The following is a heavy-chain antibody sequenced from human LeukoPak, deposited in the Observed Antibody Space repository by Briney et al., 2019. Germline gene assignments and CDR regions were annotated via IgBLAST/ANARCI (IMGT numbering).Heavy chain of an antibody. Sequence: GGSLRLSCAASGFTFRDFGMHWVRQAPGKGLEWVAFIRNDGSKHYCPDSVKGRFTISRDNSRTTLYLQMHSLRIEDTAVYYCVKGGSSSHNWFDPWGQGILVTVSS. D-gene: IGHD6-13*01. CDR2: IRNDGSKH. J-gene: IGHJ5*02. CDR1: GFTFRDFG. CDR3: VKGGSSSHNWFDP. V-gene: IGHV3-30*02.